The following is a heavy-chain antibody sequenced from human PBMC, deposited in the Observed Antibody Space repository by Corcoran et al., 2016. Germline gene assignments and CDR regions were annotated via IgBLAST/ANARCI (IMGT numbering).Heavy chain of an antibody. Sequence: EVQMVESGGGLVQPGGSLRLSCAASGFTFSSYNMNWVRQAPGKGLQWVSYISSSGTTVYYADSVKGRFPNSRDNAENSLYLQMNSLRVEDTALYFCTRGWSGGILWGRGTMVTVSA. J-gene: IGHJ3*01. CDR2: ISSSGTTV. CDR3: TRGWSGGIL. V-gene: IGHV3-48*03. CDR1: GFTFSSYN. D-gene: IGHD2-15*01.